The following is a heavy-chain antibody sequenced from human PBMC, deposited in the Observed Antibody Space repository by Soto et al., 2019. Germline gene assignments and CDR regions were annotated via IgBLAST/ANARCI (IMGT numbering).Heavy chain of an antibody. CDR1: GGSFDGYY. D-gene: IGHD3-3*01. V-gene: IGHV4-34*01. Sequence: SETLSLTCALYGGSFDGYYWSWIRQSPGKGLEWIGEIHHSGSTKYNPSLKSRVSLSVDTSTKQFSLKMTSMTAADRGVYYCVRGVDSWSGYLFWGQGTPVTVS. CDR3: VRGVDSWSGYLF. J-gene: IGHJ4*02. CDR2: IHHSGST.